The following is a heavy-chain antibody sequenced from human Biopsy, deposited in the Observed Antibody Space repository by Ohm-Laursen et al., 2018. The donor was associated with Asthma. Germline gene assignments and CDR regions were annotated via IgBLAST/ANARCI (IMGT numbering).Heavy chain of an antibody. CDR1: GGTFSSNS. J-gene: IGHJ6*02. CDR2: IIPIFGTA. D-gene: IGHD3-10*01. CDR3: AESDYYGSGYYYGMDV. Sequence: GASVKVSCKASGGTFSSNSINWVRQAPGQGLEWMGGIIPIFGTANYAQKFQGRVTITADESTSTAYMELSSLRSEDTAVYYCAESDYYGSGYYYGMDVWGQGTTVTVSS. V-gene: IGHV1-69*13.